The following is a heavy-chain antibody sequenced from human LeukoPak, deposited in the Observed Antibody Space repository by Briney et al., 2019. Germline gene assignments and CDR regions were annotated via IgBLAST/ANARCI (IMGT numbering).Heavy chain of an antibody. CDR2: ITSSSSYI. V-gene: IGHV3-21*01. J-gene: IGHJ4*02. Sequence: KTGGSLRLSCAASGFTFSSYSMNWVRQAPGKGLEWVSSITSSSSYIYYADSVKGRFTISRDNAKNSLYLQMNSLRAEDTAVYYCARGIYMSSSSLDYDYWGQGTLVTVSS. D-gene: IGHD6-6*01. CDR1: GFTFSSYS. CDR3: ARGIYMSSSSLDYDY.